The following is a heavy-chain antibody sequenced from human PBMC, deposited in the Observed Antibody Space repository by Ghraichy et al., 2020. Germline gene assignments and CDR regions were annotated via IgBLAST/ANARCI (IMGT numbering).Heavy chain of an antibody. J-gene: IGHJ6*03. CDR3: AKDSMIPGPTPFAYYYYMDV. D-gene: IGHD2-15*01. CDR2: ISNSAGST. Sequence: GGSLRLSCTASGFTFNNYAMSWVRQAPGKGLEWVSAISNSAGSTYYADSVKGRFTISRDNSKNTLFLQMNTLRAEDTAIYYCAKDSMIPGPTPFAYYYYMDVWGKGTTVTVSS. CDR1: GFTFNNYA. V-gene: IGHV3-23*01.